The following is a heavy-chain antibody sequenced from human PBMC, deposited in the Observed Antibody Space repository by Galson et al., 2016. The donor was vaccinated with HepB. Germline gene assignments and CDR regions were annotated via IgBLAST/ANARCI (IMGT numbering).Heavy chain of an antibody. Sequence: SATLSLTCAVYGGSFSGYYWSWIRPVPGKGLEWLGEIDHSESTGFNPSLKSRITLSVDTSKNPFSLNLNSVTAADRGLYFCAGDFYTGGWTGGRRVYYNGLDVWGQGIAATVSS. J-gene: IGHJ6*02. CDR1: GGSFSGYY. D-gene: IGHD6-19*01. CDR2: IDHSEST. CDR3: AGDFYTGGWTGGRRVYYNGLDV. V-gene: IGHV4-34*01.